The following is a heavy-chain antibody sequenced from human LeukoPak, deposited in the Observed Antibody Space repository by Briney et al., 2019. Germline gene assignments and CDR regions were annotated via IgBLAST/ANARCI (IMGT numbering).Heavy chain of an antibody. J-gene: IGHJ4*02. D-gene: IGHD6-13*01. CDR3: ARVKGGIAAAGNYFDY. CDR1: GFAFSSYA. CDR2: VSYDGGSK. V-gene: IGHV3-30-3*01. Sequence: GGSLRLSCAASGFAFSSYAMHWVRQGPGKGLEWVALVSYDGGSKYYADSVKGRITISRDNSKNTLHLQMNSLRTEDTGVYYCARVKGGIAAAGNYFDYWGQGTLVTVSS.